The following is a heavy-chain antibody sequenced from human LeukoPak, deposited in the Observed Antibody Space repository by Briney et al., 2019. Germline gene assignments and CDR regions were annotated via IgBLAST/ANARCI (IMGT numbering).Heavy chain of an antibody. J-gene: IGHJ4*02. CDR1: GGSFSGYY. D-gene: IGHD3-9*01. V-gene: IGHV4-34*01. Sequence: PSETLSLTCAVYGGSFSGYYWSWIRQPPGKGLEWIGEINHSGSTNYNPSLKSRVTISVDTSKNQFSLKLSSVTAADTAVYYCARLRRLRYFDVHFDYWGQGTLVTVSS. CDR3: ARLRRLRYFDVHFDY. CDR2: INHSGST.